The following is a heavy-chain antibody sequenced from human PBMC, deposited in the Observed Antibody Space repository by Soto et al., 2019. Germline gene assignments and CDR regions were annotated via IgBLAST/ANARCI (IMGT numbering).Heavy chain of an antibody. CDR2: IIAGYGNT. CDR1: GYTCTSNT. CDR3: ARTYYDILTGYSPNPFDY. V-gene: IGHV1-3*01. Sequence: ASVKVSSKAPGYTCTSNTIHWVCQAPGQRLEWMGWIIAGYGNTKYSQKLQGGVSIARDTSASTAYMELNSLRSEDTAVYYCARTYYDILTGYSPNPFDYWGQGNVV. J-gene: IGHJ4*02. D-gene: IGHD3-9*01.